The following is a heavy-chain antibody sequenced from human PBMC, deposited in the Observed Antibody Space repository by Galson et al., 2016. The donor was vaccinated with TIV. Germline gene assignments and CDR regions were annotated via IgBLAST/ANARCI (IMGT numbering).Heavy chain of an antibody. Sequence: SLRLSCAASGFTFSSYEMNWVRQAPKKGLEWVSYISSSGTTIYYADSVKGRFTISRDNAKNSLYLQMNGLRAEDTAVYYCARPSRGDYDFWTKDHYGLDVWGQGTTVTVS. CDR3: ARPSRGDYDFWTKDHYGLDV. D-gene: IGHD3-3*01. CDR2: ISSSGTTI. J-gene: IGHJ6*02. CDR1: GFTFSSYE. V-gene: IGHV3-48*03.